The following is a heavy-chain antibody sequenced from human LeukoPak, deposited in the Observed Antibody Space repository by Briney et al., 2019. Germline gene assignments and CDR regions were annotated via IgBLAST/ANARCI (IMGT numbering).Heavy chain of an antibody. CDR2: FDPEDGET. J-gene: IGHJ4*02. CDR1: GYTLTELS. Sequence: ASVKVSCKVSGYTLTELSMHWVRQAPGKGLEWMGGFDPEDGETIYAQKFQGGVTMTEDTSTDTAYMELSSLRSEDTAVYYCATAKYYDSSGYALDYWGQGTLVTVSS. D-gene: IGHD3-22*01. V-gene: IGHV1-24*01. CDR3: ATAKYYDSSGYALDY.